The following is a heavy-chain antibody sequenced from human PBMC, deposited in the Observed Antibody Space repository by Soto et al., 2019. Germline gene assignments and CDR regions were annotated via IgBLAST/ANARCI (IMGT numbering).Heavy chain of an antibody. V-gene: IGHV3-33*01. CDR3: ARDGSGDRHAFDI. CDR1: GFSFSSYG. Sequence: GGSLRLSCAASGFSFSSYGMHWVRQAPGKGLEWVAVIWYDGSNKYYADSVKGRLTISRDNSKNTLYLLMNSLRAEDTAVYYCARDGSGDRHAFDIWGQGTMVTV. J-gene: IGHJ3*02. CDR2: IWYDGSNK. D-gene: IGHD3-10*01.